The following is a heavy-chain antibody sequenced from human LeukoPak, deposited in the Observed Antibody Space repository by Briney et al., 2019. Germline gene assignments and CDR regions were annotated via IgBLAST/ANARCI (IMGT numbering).Heavy chain of an antibody. D-gene: IGHD5-18*01. J-gene: IGHJ4*02. CDR2: INSDGSST. Sequence: GESLRLSCAASGFTFSSFWIHWVRQPPGKGLVWVSRINSDGSSTTYADSVKGRFTISSDNAKNTVYLQMNRLRAADTAVYYCARGWDGYSYGIWGQGTLVTVSS. CDR3: ARGWDGYSYGI. V-gene: IGHV3-74*01. CDR1: GFTFSSFW.